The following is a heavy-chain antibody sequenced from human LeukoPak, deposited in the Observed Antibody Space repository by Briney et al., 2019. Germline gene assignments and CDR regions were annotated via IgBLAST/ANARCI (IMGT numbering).Heavy chain of an antibody. D-gene: IGHD2-21*01. V-gene: IGHV4-59*01. CDR2: IYYSGST. CDR3: ARDSYSGMDV. Sequence: SETLSLTCTVSGGSISSYYWSWIRQPPGKGLEWIGYIYYSGSTNYNPSLKSQVTISVDTSKNQFSLKLSSVTAADTAVYYCARDSYSGMDVWGQGTTVTVSS. J-gene: IGHJ6*02. CDR1: GGSISSYY.